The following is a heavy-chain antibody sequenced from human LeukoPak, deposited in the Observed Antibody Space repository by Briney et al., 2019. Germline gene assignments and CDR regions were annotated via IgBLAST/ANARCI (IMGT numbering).Heavy chain of an antibody. J-gene: IGHJ4*02. V-gene: IGHV3-21*01. CDR2: ISSSSNYI. CDR1: GFTFSSYS. CDR3: ARDGDGYYYGSGSFGGY. Sequence: GGSLRLSCAASGFTFSSYSMNWVRQAPGKGLEWVSSISSSSNYIYYADSVKGRFTISRDNAKNSLYLQMNSLRAEDTAVYYCARDGDGYYYGSGSFGGYWGQGTLVTVSS. D-gene: IGHD3-10*01.